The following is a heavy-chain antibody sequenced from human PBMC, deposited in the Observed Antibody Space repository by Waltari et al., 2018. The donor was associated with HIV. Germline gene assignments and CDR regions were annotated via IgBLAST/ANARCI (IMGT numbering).Heavy chain of an antibody. CDR2: SYYSGST. CDR1: GVSISNSIYY. V-gene: IGHV4-31*03. D-gene: IGHD1-26*01. Sequence: QVQLQESGPGLVKPSQTLSLTCTVSGVSISNSIYYWSWFRQHPGKGLEWVGHSYYSGSTYYNPSLKSRLNVSVDTSKNHFSLKLSSVTAADTAVYYCARGWEPRGVGGPRFDYWGQGTLVTVSS. J-gene: IGHJ4*02. CDR3: ARGWEPRGVGGPRFDY.